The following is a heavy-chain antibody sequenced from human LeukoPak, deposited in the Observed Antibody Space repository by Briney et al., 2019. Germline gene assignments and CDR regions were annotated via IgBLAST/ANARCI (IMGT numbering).Heavy chain of an antibody. V-gene: IGHV4-61*02. CDR2: IHTSGSS. D-gene: IGHD1-1*01. J-gene: IGHJ4*02. CDR1: GGSISSGAYY. CDR3: ARGNWNGDY. Sequence: SQTLSLTCSVSGGSISSGAYYWSWIRQPAGKGLEWIGRIHTSGSSNYNSSLWSRVSMSVDTSKNQFSLILTSVTAADTAVYYCARGNWNGDYWDQGILVTVSS.